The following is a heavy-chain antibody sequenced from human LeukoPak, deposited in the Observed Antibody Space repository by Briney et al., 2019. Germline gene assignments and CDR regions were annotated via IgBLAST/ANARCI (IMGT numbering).Heavy chain of an antibody. D-gene: IGHD6-13*01. CDR3: ARGSSSWSSPFDY. V-gene: IGHV3-23*01. CDR1: GFTSVNYA. CDR2: ISGSGGST. Sequence: PGGSLRLSCAATGFTSVNYAMSWVRQAPGKGLEWVSAISGSGGSTYYADSVKGRFTISRDNSKNTLHLQMNSLRAGDTAVYFCARGSSSWSSPFDYWGQGTLVTVSS. J-gene: IGHJ4*02.